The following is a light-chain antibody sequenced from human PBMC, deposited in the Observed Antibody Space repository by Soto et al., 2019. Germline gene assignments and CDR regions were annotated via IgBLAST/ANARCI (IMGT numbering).Light chain of an antibody. CDR1: QAIRTA. CDR3: HQYNYYRPT. Sequence: AIQLTQSPSSLSASVGDRVTITCRASQAIRTALGWYQQKPGKVPKLLIYAASTLQSGVPSRFSGSGSGTDFTLTISSLQPEDFATYYCHQYNYYRPTFGQGTKVEIK. J-gene: IGKJ1*01. CDR2: AAS. V-gene: IGKV1-6*01.